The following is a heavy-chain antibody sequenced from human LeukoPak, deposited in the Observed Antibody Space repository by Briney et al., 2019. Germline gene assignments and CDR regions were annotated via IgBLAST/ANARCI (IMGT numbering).Heavy chain of an antibody. CDR1: RGTFSSYA. CDR3: ARDARHRYCSSSSCYRGWLDP. J-gene: IGHJ5*02. D-gene: IGHD2-2*01. V-gene: IGHV1-69*13. Sequence: ASVKVSCKASRGTFSSYAISWVRQAPGQGLEWMGRIIPIFGTANYAQKFQGRVTITADESTSTAYMELSSLRSEDTAVYYCARDARHRYCSSSSCYRGWLDPWGQGTPVTVSS. CDR2: IIPIFGTA.